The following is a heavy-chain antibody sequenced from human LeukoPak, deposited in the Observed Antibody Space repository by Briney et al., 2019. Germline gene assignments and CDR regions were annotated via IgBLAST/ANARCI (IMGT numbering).Heavy chain of an antibody. Sequence: PGGSLRLSCAASGFTFSIYAMSWVRQAPGKGLEWVSSTSSGGDYTYYAGSVKGRFTISRDNSKNTLYLQMNSLRAEDTATYYCAKDRPNYYESNGHYYRRDGASWGQGTLVTVSS. CDR3: AKDRPNYYESNGHYYRRDGAS. D-gene: IGHD3-22*01. J-gene: IGHJ5*02. V-gene: IGHV3-23*01. CDR1: GFTFSIYA. CDR2: TSSGGDYT.